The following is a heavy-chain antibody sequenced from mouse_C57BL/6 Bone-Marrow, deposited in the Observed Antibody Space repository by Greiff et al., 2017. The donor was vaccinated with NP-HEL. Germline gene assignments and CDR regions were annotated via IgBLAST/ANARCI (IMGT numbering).Heavy chain of an antibody. D-gene: IGHD3-2*01. CDR1: GFTFSSYA. CDR2: ISDGGSYT. V-gene: IGHV5-4*01. CDR3: ARGGDNFDV. J-gene: IGHJ1*03. Sequence: EVQGVESGGGLVKPGGSLKLSCAASGFTFSSYAMSWVRQTPEKRLEWVATISDGGSYTYYPDNVKGRFTISRDNAKNNLYLQMSHLKSEDTAMYYCARGGDNFDVWGTGTTVTVSS.